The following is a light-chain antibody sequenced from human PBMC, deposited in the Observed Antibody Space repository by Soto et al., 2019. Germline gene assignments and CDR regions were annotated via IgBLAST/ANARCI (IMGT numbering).Light chain of an antibody. CDR2: AAS. V-gene: IGKV3-20*01. Sequence: VLTQSPGTLSLSPGERATLSCRASQSVRSSFLAWYQHKLGQAPRLLIYAASTRATGIPDRFSGRGSATDFTLSISRLEPEDFAIYYCQQYGGVPYTFGQGTKLEIK. J-gene: IGKJ2*01. CDR1: QSVRSSF. CDR3: QQYGGVPYT.